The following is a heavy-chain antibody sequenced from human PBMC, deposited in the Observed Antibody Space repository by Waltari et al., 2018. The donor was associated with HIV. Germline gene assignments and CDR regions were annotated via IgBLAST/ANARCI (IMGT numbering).Heavy chain of an antibody. J-gene: IGHJ4*02. CDR1: GYTFTSYY. D-gene: IGHD3-9*01. CDR2: INLSGGST. V-gene: IGHV1-46*01. CDR3: ARDSLRYFDFDY. Sequence: QVQLVQSGAEVKKPGASVKVSCKASGYTFTSYYMHWVRQAPGQGLEWMVIINLSGGSTGYAQKFQGRVTMTRDTSTSTVYMELSSLRSEDTAVYYCARDSLRYFDFDYWGQGTLVTVSS.